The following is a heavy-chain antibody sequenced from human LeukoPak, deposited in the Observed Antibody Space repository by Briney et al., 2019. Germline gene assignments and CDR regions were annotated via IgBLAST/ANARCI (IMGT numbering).Heavy chain of an antibody. CDR2: FDPEDGET. CDR1: GYTLTELS. V-gene: IGHV1-24*01. Sequence: ASVKVSCKVSGYTLTELSMHWVRQAPGKGLEWMGGFDPEDGETIYAQKFQGRVTMTEDTSTDTAYMELSSLRSEDTAAYYCATGTRVGDGYNFWFDPWGQGTLVTVSS. CDR3: ATGTRVGDGYNFWFDP. D-gene: IGHD5-24*01. J-gene: IGHJ5*02.